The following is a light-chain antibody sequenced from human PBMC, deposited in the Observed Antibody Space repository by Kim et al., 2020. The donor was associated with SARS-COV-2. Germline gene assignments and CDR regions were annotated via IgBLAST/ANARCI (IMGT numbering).Light chain of an antibody. CDR3: QLYGSSRYT. CDR1: QCVRSIY. CDR2: GAS. Sequence: LSPGESVSLYFRASQCVRSIYLAWYQQTPGQASRLHIYGASSRATGIPDWFSGSRSGTDFSLTISRLEPEDFAVYYCQLYGSSRYTFGQGTKLYI. J-gene: IGKJ2*01. V-gene: IGKV3-20*01.